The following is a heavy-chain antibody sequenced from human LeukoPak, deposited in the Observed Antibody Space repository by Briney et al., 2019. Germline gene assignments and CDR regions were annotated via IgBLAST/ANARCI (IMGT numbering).Heavy chain of an antibody. CDR1: GGSFSGYY. V-gene: IGHV4-59*01. CDR3: ARGGSSRSPVDY. D-gene: IGHD6-13*01. J-gene: IGHJ4*02. Sequence: SETLSLTCAVYGGSFSGYYWSWIRQPPGKGLEWIGYIYYSGSTNYNPSLKSRVTISVDTSRNQFSLKLSSVTAADTAVYYCARGGSSRSPVDYWGQGTLVTVSS. CDR2: IYYSGST.